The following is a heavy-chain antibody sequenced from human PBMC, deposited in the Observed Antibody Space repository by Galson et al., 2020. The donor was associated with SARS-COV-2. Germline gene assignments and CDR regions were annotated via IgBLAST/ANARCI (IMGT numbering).Heavy chain of an antibody. J-gene: IGHJ6*01. D-gene: IGHD2-15*01. Sequence: GESLKISCAASGFTFSGSAMHWVRQASGKGLEWVGRIRSKANSYATAYAASVKGRFTISRDDSKNTAYLQMNSLKTEDTAVYYCTRLGYCSGGSCCTRDVWGQGTTVTVSS. V-gene: IGHV3-73*01. CDR2: IRSKANSYAT. CDR3: TRLGYCSGGSCCTRDV. CDR1: GFTFSGSA.